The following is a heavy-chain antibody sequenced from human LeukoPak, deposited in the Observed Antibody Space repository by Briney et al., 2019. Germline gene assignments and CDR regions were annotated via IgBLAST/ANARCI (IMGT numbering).Heavy chain of an antibody. Sequence: ASVKVSCKASGGTFSSYAISWVRQAPGQGLEWMGRIIPILGIANYAQKFQGRVTITADKSTSTAYMELSSLRSEDTAVYYCARREYSSSWYNYYGMDVWGQGTTVTVSS. CDR1: GGTFSSYA. D-gene: IGHD6-13*01. CDR3: ARREYSSSWYNYYGMDV. J-gene: IGHJ6*02. CDR2: IIPILGIA. V-gene: IGHV1-69*04.